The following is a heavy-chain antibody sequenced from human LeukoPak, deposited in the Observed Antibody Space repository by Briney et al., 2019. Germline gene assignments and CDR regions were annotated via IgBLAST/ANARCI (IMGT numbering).Heavy chain of an antibody. CDR3: ARSPTYYYMDV. CDR1: GFTFINYV. J-gene: IGHJ6*03. V-gene: IGHV3-30-3*01. Sequence: GGSLSLSCEASGFTFINYVIHWVGKGPGKGLEGLAVISYDGTNKYYTDSVKGRFTISRDHSKTTVDLQMDSLGGADTAVYYCARSPTYYYMDVWGKGTTVTVSS. CDR2: ISYDGTNK.